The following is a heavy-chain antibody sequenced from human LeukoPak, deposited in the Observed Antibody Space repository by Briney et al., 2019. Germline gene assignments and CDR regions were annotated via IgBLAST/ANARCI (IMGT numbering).Heavy chain of an antibody. CDR2: IYYSGST. Sequence: SETLSLTCTVSGGSISSGDYYWSWIRQPPGKGREWIGTIYYSGSTHYNPSLKSRVTISVDTSKNQFSLKLSSATAADTAVYYCARLQQVVSYYFDYWGQGTLVTVSS. D-gene: IGHD1-1*01. CDR3: ARLQQVVSYYFDY. J-gene: IGHJ4*02. V-gene: IGHV4-39*07. CDR1: GGSISSGDYY.